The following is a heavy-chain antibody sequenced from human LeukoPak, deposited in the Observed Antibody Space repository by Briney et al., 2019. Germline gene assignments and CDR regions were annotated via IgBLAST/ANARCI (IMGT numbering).Heavy chain of an antibody. V-gene: IGHV3-23*01. Sequence: GGSLRLSCAASGFSFSSSAMSWVRQAPGKGLEWVSAIRNSDGSTYYADSVKGRFTISRDKSKNTLYLQMNSLRAEDTAVYYCAKDGGYSSGWYPVGYFDYWGQGTLVTVSS. CDR2: IRNSDGST. D-gene: IGHD6-19*01. CDR3: AKDGGYSSGWYPVGYFDY. CDR1: GFSFSSSA. J-gene: IGHJ4*02.